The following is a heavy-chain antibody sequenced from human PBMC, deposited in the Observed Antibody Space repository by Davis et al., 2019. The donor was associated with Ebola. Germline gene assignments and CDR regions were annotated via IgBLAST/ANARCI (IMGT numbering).Heavy chain of an antibody. CDR1: GGSISSYY. Sequence: PSETLSLTCTVSGGSISSYYWSWIRQPPGKGLEWIGEINHSGSTNYNPSLKSRVTISVDTSKNQFSLKLSSVTAADTAVYYCARGLEKIAARNFDYWGQGTLVTVSS. J-gene: IGHJ4*02. CDR3: ARGLEKIAARNFDY. V-gene: IGHV4-34*01. CDR2: INHSGST. D-gene: IGHD6-6*01.